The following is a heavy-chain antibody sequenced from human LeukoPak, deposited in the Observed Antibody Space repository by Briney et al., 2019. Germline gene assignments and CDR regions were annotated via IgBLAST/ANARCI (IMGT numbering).Heavy chain of an antibody. D-gene: IGHD3-10*02. Sequence: PSETLSLTRTVSGVSFSSYYWSWIRQPPGKGLEWIGSIYYGGSTNYNPSLKSRVTISVDTSKNQFSLKLNSVTAADTAVYYCASARVFGWEGIWNWGQGSLVTVSS. CDR3: ASARVFGWEGIWN. J-gene: IGHJ4*02. V-gene: IGHV4-59*08. CDR1: GVSFSSYY. CDR2: IYYGGST.